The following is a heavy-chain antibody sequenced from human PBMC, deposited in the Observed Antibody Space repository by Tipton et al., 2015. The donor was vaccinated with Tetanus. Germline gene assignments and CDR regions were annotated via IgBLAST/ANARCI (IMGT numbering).Heavy chain of an antibody. Sequence: PGLVKPSETLSLTCTVSGASISNNFFYWGWIRQSPGRGLEWIGTIHFGGDTAYNPSLRSRVTISVDTSRNHVSLRLRSVTAADTAVFYCAGLYYYDSASYPLYWGQGTLVTVSS. V-gene: IGHV4-39*02. D-gene: IGHD3-10*01. CDR1: GASISNNFFY. J-gene: IGHJ4*02. CDR2: IHFGGDT. CDR3: AGLYYYDSASYPLY.